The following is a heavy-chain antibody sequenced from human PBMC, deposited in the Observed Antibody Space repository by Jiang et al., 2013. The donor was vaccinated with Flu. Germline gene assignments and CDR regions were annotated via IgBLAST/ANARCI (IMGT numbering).Heavy chain of an antibody. V-gene: IGHV3-30-3*01. CDR2: ISHDGTDI. Sequence: GVVQPGRSLRLSCAASGFTFNTHAMHWVRQPPGKGLEGVALISHDGTDIYYADSVRGRFTISRDNARNSLYLQMNSLRGEDTAVYYCARGGDYGTFDIWGQGTMVTVSS. CDR1: GFTFNTHA. D-gene: IGHD4-17*01. CDR3: ARGGDYGTFDI. J-gene: IGHJ3*02.